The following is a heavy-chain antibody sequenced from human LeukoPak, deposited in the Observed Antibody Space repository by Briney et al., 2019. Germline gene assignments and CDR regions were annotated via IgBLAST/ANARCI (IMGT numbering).Heavy chain of an antibody. CDR2: LSSSSIYI. CDR3: AREYSGSFDPRSFDY. V-gene: IGHV3-21*01. Sequence: PGRCLRLSCAASGFTFSSYSMNWVRPAPGKGLEWVSSLSSSSIYIYYADSVKGRFTISRDNAKNSLYLLMNSLRVEDTAVYYCAREYSGSFDPRSFDYWGQGTLVTVSS. J-gene: IGHJ4*02. CDR1: GFTFSSYS. D-gene: IGHD1-26*01.